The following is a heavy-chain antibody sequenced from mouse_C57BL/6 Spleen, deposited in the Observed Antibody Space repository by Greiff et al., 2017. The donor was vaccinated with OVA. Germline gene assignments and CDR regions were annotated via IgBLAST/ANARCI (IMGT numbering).Heavy chain of an antibody. D-gene: IGHD1-1*01. Sequence: VQLQQSGPELVKPGASVKISCKASGYSFTGYYMNWVKQSPEKSLEWIGEINPSTGGTTYNQKFKAKATLTVDKSSSTAYMQLKSLTSEDSAVYYYASETGSSLDYWGQGTTLTVSS. V-gene: IGHV1-42*01. CDR1: GYSFTGYY. J-gene: IGHJ2*01. CDR3: ASETGSSLDY. CDR2: INPSTGGT.